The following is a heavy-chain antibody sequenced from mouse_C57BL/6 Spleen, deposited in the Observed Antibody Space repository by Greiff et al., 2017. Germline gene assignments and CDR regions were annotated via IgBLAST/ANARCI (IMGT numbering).Heavy chain of an antibody. V-gene: IGHV1-67*01. CDR3: AIWDYYGSSPYAMDY. D-gene: IGHD1-1*01. CDR1: GYTFTDYA. J-gene: IGHJ4*01. Sequence: QVHVKQSGPELVRPGVSVKISCKGSGYTFTDYAMHWVKQSHAKSLEWIGVISTYYGDASYNQKFKDKATMTVDKSSSTAYMELARLTSEDSAVYYCAIWDYYGSSPYAMDYWGQGTSVTVSS. CDR2: ISTYYGDA.